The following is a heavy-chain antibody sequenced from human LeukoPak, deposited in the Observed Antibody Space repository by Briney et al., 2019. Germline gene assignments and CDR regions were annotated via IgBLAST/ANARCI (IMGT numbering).Heavy chain of an antibody. D-gene: IGHD6-19*01. J-gene: IGHJ4*02. Sequence: SQTLSLTCTVSGGSISSGDYYWSWIRHATGKGLEWIGYIYYSGSTHYNPSLKSPVTISVDTSKNQFSLKLSSVTAADTAVYYCARVVAGVIDYWGQGTLVTVSS. CDR1: GGSISSGDYY. CDR2: IYYSGST. CDR3: ARVVAGVIDY. V-gene: IGHV4-30-4*01.